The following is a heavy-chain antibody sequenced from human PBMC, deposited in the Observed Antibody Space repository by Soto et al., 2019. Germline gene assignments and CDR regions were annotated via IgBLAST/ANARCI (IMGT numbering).Heavy chain of an antibody. CDR3: ARKGYIGNFGLDV. CDR1: GYTFRNYD. CDR2: ISISKGKT. D-gene: IGHD5-12*01. Sequence: QVQLVQSGAEVKRPGASVKVSCKASGYTFRNYDVAWVRRAPGHGLEWLGWISISKGKTYYQESLQGRVTMTMDTGTTTAYMEVRILRSDDTAVDYCARKGYIGNFGLDVWGQGTPVTVSS. V-gene: IGHV1-18*01. J-gene: IGHJ6*02.